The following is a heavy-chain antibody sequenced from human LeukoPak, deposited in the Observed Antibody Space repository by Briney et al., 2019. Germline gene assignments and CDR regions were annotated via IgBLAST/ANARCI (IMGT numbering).Heavy chain of an antibody. CDR3: AGLAAAGTNSVDY. CDR2: INHSGST. J-gene: IGHJ4*02. CDR1: GGSFRGYY. V-gene: IGHV4-34*01. Sequence: SETLSLTCAVYGGSFRGYYWSWIRQPPGKGLEWIGEINHSGSTNYNPSLKSRVTISVDTSKNQFSLKLSSVTAADTAVYYCAGLAAAGTNSVDYWGQGTLVTVSS. D-gene: IGHD6-13*01.